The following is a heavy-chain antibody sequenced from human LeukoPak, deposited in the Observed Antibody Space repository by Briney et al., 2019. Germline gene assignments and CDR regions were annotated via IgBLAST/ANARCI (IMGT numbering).Heavy chain of an antibody. CDR1: GGSISPYY. CDR3: ARVRAYYDILTGYFPYYFDY. V-gene: IGHV4-59*01. D-gene: IGHD3-9*01. J-gene: IGHJ4*02. CDR2: IYYSGST. Sequence: SETLSLTCTVSGGSISPYYWTWIRQPPGKGLEWIGYIYYSGSTNSNPSLKSRVTISVDTSKNQFSLKLSSVTAADTAVYYCARVRAYYDILTGYFPYYFDYWGQGTLVTVSS.